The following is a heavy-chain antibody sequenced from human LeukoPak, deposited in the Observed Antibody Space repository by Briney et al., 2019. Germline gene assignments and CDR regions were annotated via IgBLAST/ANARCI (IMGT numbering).Heavy chain of an antibody. CDR3: AGYCTSTTCILRGFDY. CDR2: IYHTGSA. Sequence: SETLSLTCSVSGYSFTSGHYWGWIRQPPGKGLEWIANIYHTGSAYYNPSLMSRVTISVDTSKNQFSLKLSSVTAADTAVYYCAGYCTSTTCILRGFDYWGQGTLVTVSS. CDR1: GYSFTSGHY. D-gene: IGHD2-2*01. V-gene: IGHV4-38-2*01. J-gene: IGHJ4*02.